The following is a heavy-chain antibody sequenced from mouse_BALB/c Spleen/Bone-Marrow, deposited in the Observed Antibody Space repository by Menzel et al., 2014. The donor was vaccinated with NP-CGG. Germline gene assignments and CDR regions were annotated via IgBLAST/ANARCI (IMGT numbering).Heavy chain of an antibody. V-gene: IGHV1-67*01. CDR2: ISTYSGNT. Sequence: QVQLQQSGLELVRPGDSVKISCKGFGYTFTDYAMHWVKQSHAKSLEWIGVISTYSGNTNYNQKFKGKATMTVDKSSSTAYMELARLTSEDSAIYYCARSYCGSSQPFDYLGHGTTPTVYS. D-gene: IGHD1-1*01. CDR1: GYTFTDYA. CDR3: ARSYCGSSQPFDY. J-gene: IGHJ2*01.